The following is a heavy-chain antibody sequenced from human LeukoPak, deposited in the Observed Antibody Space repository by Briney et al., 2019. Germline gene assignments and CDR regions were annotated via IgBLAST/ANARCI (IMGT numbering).Heavy chain of an antibody. J-gene: IGHJ6*03. CDR1: GYTFTDSY. V-gene: IGHV1-2*06. Sequence: GASVKVSCKTSGYTFTDSYIHWVRQAPGQGLEWMGRNNPNSGDSNYSQKFQGRVTMTRDTSISTAYMEMSRLTFDDTAVYYCARSARHCNNGVCVTDYYIDLWGKGTTVIVSS. CDR3: ARSARHCNNGVCVTDYYIDL. CDR2: NNPNSGDS. D-gene: IGHD2-8*01.